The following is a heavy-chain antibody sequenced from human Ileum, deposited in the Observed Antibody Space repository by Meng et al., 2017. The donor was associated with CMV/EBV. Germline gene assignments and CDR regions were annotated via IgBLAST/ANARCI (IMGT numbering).Heavy chain of an antibody. Sequence: SLMTSCAASGFNFGDYAMHWVRQAPGKGLEWVSTINWNSGHIGYADSVRGRFTISRDNAKNSLYLQMNSLRPDDTALYYCAKDMGGYYGSGRNDYWGQGTLVTVSS. CDR1: GFNFGDYA. J-gene: IGHJ4*02. CDR2: INWNSGHI. CDR3: AKDMGGYYGSGRNDY. D-gene: IGHD3-10*01. V-gene: IGHV3-9*01.